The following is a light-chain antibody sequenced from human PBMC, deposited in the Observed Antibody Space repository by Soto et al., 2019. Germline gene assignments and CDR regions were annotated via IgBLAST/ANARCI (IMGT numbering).Light chain of an antibody. CDR2: DAS. V-gene: IGKV3-15*01. J-gene: IGKJ2*01. CDR3: QQYTISPYP. CDR1: QSVSSN. Sequence: EIVMTQSPATLSVSPGERATLSCRANQSVSSNLAWYQQKPGQAPRLLIYDASTRPIGIPARLSGSGSGTEFDITISSLESEDFEVYCCQQYTISPYPFCQGNQLQIK.